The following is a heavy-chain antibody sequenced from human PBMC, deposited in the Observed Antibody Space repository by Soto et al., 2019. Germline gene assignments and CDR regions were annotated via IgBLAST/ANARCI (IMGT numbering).Heavy chain of an antibody. Sequence: GGSLRLSCAASGFTFSSYSMNWVRQAPGKGLEWVSSISSSSSYIYYADSVKGRFTISRDNAKNSLYLQMNSLRAEDTAVYYCASDIVVVVAATQVWGQGTLVTVSS. CDR1: GFTFSSYS. V-gene: IGHV3-21*01. CDR3: ASDIVVVVAATQV. J-gene: IGHJ4*02. CDR2: ISSSSSYI. D-gene: IGHD2-15*01.